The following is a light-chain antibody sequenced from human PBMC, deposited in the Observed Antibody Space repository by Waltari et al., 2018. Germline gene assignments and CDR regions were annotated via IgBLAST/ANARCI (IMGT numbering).Light chain of an antibody. J-gene: IGKJ2*01. CDR1: KGISNY. V-gene: IGKV1-17*03. CDR3: LHHHSYPLT. Sequence: DIQMTQSPSALSVSVGDRVTNTCRAIKGISNYVALFQQKPGKVPKRLIFAADTLESGVPPRVSGSGSGTELTLTISSLQPEDFATYYCLHHHSYPLTFGPGTKLQMK. CDR2: AAD.